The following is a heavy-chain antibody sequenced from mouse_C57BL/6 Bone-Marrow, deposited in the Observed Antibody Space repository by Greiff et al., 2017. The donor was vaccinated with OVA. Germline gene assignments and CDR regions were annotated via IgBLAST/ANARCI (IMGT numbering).Heavy chain of an antibody. CDR1: GYTFTSYG. V-gene: IGHV1-81*01. Sequence: QVHVKQSGAELARPGASVKLSCKASGYTFTSYGISWVKQRTGQGLEWIGEIYPRSGNTYYNEKFKGKATLTADKSSSTAYMELRSLTSEDSAVYFCARGGNSNYEGYWGQGTTLTVSS. CDR3: ARGGNSNYEGY. J-gene: IGHJ2*01. D-gene: IGHD2-5*01. CDR2: IYPRSGNT.